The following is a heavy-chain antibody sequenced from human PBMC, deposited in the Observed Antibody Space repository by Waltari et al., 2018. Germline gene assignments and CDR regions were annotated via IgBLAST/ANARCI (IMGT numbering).Heavy chain of an antibody. Sequence: QLQLQESGPGLVKPSETLSLTCTVSGGSISSSSYYWGWIRQPPGKGLEWIGSIYYSGSTYYNPSLQSRVTISVDTSKNQFSLKRSAVTAADTAVYYCARNRPNYGMDVWGQGTTVTVSS. CDR3: ARNRPNYGMDV. CDR1: GGSISSSSYY. V-gene: IGHV4-39*01. J-gene: IGHJ6*02. CDR2: IYYSGST.